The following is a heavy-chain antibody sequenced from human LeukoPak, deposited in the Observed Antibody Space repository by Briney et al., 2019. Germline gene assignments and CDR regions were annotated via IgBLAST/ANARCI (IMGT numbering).Heavy chain of an antibody. D-gene: IGHD6-19*01. Sequence: SQTLSLTCTVSGGSISSGGYYWSWIRQHPGKGLEWIGYIYYSGSTYYNPSLESRLTISVDTSKNQFSLKLSSVTAADTAVYYCARAPPCSSDWWCDDPWGQGTLVTVSS. CDR3: ARAPPCSSDWWCDDP. CDR1: GGSISSGGYY. J-gene: IGHJ5*02. CDR2: IYYSGST. V-gene: IGHV4-31*03.